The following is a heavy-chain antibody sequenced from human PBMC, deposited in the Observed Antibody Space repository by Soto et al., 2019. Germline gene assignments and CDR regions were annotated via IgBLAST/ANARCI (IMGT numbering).Heavy chain of an antibody. CDR1: GFTFSSYG. J-gene: IGHJ4*02. D-gene: IGHD3-10*01. CDR3: AKDLGDYDYGDY. Sequence: QVQLVESGVGVVQPGRSLRLSCAASGFTFSSYGMHWVRQAPGKGLEWVAVISYDGSNKYYADSVKGRFTISRDNSKNTLYLQMNSLRAEDTAVYYCAKDLGDYDYGDYWGQGTLVTVSS. CDR2: ISYDGSNK. V-gene: IGHV3-30*18.